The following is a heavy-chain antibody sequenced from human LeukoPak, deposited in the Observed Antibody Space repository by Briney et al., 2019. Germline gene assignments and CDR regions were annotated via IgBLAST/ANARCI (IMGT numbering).Heavy chain of an antibody. D-gene: IGHD6-19*01. J-gene: IGHJ4*02. CDR3: SSQPAVLDLDC. CDR2: IKPDGSGK. V-gene: IGHV3-7*01. CDR1: GFGFSSYW. Sequence: PGGSLRLSCAASGFGFSSYWMTWVRQAPGKGLEWVANIKPDGSGKNYVDSVKGRSTIPRGNAKNSLYLQMRGLRVEDTAVYYCSSQPAVLDLDCWGQGTLVTVSS.